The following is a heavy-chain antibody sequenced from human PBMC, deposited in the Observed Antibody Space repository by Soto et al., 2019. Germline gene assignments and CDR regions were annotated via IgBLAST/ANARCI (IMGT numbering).Heavy chain of an antibody. D-gene: IGHD7-27*01. CDR3: ASQLRTIGSFAD. CDR2: ISYDGSNK. Sequence: QVQLVESGGGVVQPGGSLRLSCAASGFTFNNYAVHWVRQAPGKGLEWVAIISYDGSNKYYADSVKGRFTISRDNSKKTLYREMNSLRAEETAVYYWASQLRTIGSFADWGQGTLVTVSS. J-gene: IGHJ4*02. V-gene: IGHV3-30-3*01. CDR1: GFTFNNYA.